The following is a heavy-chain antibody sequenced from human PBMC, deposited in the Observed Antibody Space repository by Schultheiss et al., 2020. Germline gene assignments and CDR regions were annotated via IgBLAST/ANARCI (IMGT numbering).Heavy chain of an antibody. Sequence: SETLSLTCTVSGGSISSYYWSWIRQPPGKGLEWIGYIYYSGSTYYNPSLKSRVTISVDTSKNQFSLKLSSVTAADTAVYYCARFYGGNWFDPWGQGTLVTVSS. CDR3: ARFYGGNWFDP. J-gene: IGHJ5*02. CDR2: IYYSGST. V-gene: IGHV4-59*01. D-gene: IGHD4-23*01. CDR1: GGSISSYY.